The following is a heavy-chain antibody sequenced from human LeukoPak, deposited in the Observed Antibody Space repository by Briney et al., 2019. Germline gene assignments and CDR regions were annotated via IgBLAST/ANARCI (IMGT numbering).Heavy chain of an antibody. J-gene: IGHJ4*02. CDR2: ISGSGGST. CDR1: GFTFSSYA. V-gene: IGHV3-23*01. CDR3: AKDRVYGDFIFDY. D-gene: IGHD4-17*01. Sequence: TGGSLRLSCAASGFTFSSYAMSWVRQAPGKGLEWVSAISGSGGSTYYADSVKGRFTISRDNSKNTLYLQMNSLRAEDTAVYYCAKDRVYGDFIFDYWGQGTLVTVSS.